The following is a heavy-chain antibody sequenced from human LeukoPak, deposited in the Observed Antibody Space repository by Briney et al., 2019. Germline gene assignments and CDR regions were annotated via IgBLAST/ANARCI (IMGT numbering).Heavy chain of an antibody. CDR3: AKDRTFSGSYGYFDS. V-gene: IGHV3-43*02. CDR2: ISGNGGSP. CDR1: GFTFDDYA. Sequence: GGSLRLSCAASGFTFDDYAMHWIRQAPGKGLEWVGLISGNGGSPSYADSAKGRFTISRDNSKNSLYLQMNSLRTEDTALYYCAKDRTFSGSYGYFDSWGQGTLVTVSS. D-gene: IGHD2/OR15-2a*01. J-gene: IGHJ4*02.